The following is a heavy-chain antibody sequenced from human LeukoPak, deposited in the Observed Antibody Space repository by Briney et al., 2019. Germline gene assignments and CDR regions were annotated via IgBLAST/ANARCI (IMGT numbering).Heavy chain of an antibody. CDR3: ARYSSSTWLGFDY. V-gene: IGHV4-59*13. D-gene: IGHD6-13*01. J-gene: IGHJ4*02. Sequence: PSETLSLTCTVSGGSISTNYWSWIRQPPGKGLEWIGYIYYSGSTNYNPSLKSRVTISMDTSKSQFSLKLSSVTAADTAIYYCARYSSSTWLGFDYRGQGTLVTVSS. CDR2: IYYSGST. CDR1: GGSISTNY.